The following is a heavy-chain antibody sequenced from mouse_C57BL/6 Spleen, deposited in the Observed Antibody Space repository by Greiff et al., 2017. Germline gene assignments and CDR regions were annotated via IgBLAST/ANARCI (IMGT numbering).Heavy chain of an antibody. CDR2: ISSGSSTI. D-gene: IGHD2-3*01. CDR3: ARLYDPKTYFDY. V-gene: IGHV5-17*01. CDR1: GFTFSDYG. J-gene: IGHJ2*01. Sequence: DVKLVESGGGLVKPGGSLKLSCAASGFTFSDYGMHWVRQAPEKGLEWVAYISSGSSTIYYADTVKGRFTISRDNAKNTLFLQMTSLRSEDTAMXYCARLYDPKTYFDYWGQGTTLTVSS.